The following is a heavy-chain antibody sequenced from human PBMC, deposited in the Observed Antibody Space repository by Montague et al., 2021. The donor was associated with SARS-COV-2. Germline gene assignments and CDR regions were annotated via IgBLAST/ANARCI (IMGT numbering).Heavy chain of an antibody. Sequence: SETLSLTCTVSGGSISSYYWSWIRQPAGKGLEWIGRIYTSGSTNYNPSLKSRVTMSIDTSKNQFSLSLSSVTAADSAVYYCARLRRGTYYVSFDPWGQGTLVSVSS. V-gene: IGHV4-4*07. J-gene: IGHJ5*02. D-gene: IGHD1-26*01. CDR1: GGSISSYY. CDR2: IYTSGST. CDR3: ARLRRGTYYVSFDP.